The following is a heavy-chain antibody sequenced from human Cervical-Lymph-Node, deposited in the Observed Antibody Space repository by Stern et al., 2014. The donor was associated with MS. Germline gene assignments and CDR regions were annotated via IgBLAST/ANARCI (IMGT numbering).Heavy chain of an antibody. CDR2: INTNTGNP. Sequence: VHLVESGSELKKPGASVKVSCKASGYTFRSYAMNWVRQAPGQGLEWMGWINTNTGNPTYAQGFTGRFVFSLDTSVSTAYLQISSLKADDTAVYYCARSTHYYEGSGYSYYGMDVWGRGTTVTVSS. CDR1: GYTFRSYA. J-gene: IGHJ6*02. D-gene: IGHD3-22*01. CDR3: ARSTHYYEGSGYSYYGMDV. V-gene: IGHV7-4-1*02.